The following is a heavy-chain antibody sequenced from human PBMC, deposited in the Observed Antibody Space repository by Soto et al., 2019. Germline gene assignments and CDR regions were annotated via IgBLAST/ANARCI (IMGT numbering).Heavy chain of an antibody. V-gene: IGHV3-33*01. CDR1: GFTFSSYG. J-gene: IGHJ4*02. CDR2: IWYDGSNK. CDR3: ARGSRTTVTTYGYYFDY. Sequence: QVQLVESGGGVVQPGRSLRLSCAASGFTFSSYGMHWVRQAPGKGLEWVAVIWYDGSNKYYADSVKGRFTISRDNSKNTLYLQMNSLRAEDTAVYYCARGSRTTVTTYGYYFDYWGQGTLVTVSS. D-gene: IGHD4-17*01.